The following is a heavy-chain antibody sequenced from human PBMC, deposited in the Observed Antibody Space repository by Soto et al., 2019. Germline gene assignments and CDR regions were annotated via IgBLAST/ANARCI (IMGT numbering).Heavy chain of an antibody. CDR1: GGTFSSYA. CDR2: IIPIFGTA. V-gene: IGHV1-69*13. J-gene: IGHJ4*02. Sequence: SVKVSCKASGGTFSSYAISWVRQAPGQGLEWMGGIIPIFGTANYAQKFQGRVTITADESTSKAYMELSSLRSEDTAVYYCARGPNYYDSSGYFAPHFDYWRQGTLVTVSS. CDR3: ARGPNYYDSSGYFAPHFDY. D-gene: IGHD3-22*01.